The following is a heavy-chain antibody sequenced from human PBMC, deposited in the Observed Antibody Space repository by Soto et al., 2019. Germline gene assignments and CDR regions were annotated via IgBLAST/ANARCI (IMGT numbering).Heavy chain of an antibody. J-gene: IGHJ5*02. Sequence: ASVKVSCKASGYTFTDYYIYWMRQAPGQGLEWMGWINPNSGGTHSAQKFQGRVTMTMDTSVSTAFMELSRLRSDDTAGYYCARGRXESGHYHILTGYCARYNWDHPWAQGTVVPVSS. V-gene: IGHV1-2*02. CDR1: GYTFTDYY. CDR3: ARGRXESGHYHILTGYCARYNWDHP. CDR2: INPNSGGT. D-gene: IGHD3-9*01.